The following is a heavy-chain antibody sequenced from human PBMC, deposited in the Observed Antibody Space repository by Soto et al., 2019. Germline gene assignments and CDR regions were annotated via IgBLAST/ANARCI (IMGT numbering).Heavy chain of an antibody. CDR2: IDPSDSYT. CDR3: ARHGQISGYSSGWPTLLYYYYGMDV. J-gene: IGHJ6*02. V-gene: IGHV5-10-1*01. D-gene: IGHD6-19*01. Sequence: PGESLKISCKGSGYSFTSYWISWVRQMPGKGLEWMGRIDPSDSYTNYSPSFQGHVTISADKSISTAYLQWSSLKASDTAMYYCARHGQISGYSSGWPTLLYYYYGMDVWGQGTTVTVSS. CDR1: GYSFTSYW.